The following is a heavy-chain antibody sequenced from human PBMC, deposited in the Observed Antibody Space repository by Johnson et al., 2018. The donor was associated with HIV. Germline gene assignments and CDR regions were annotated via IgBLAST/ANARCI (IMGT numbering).Heavy chain of an antibody. D-gene: IGHD5-24*01. V-gene: IGHV3-66*01. Sequence: VQLVESGGGVVRPGGSLRLSCAASGFTFDDYGMSWVRQAPGKGLEWVSVIYSGGSTYYADSVKGRFTISRDNSKNTLYLQMNNLRAGDTAVYFCARESRDGPNLRAFDIWGQGTTVIVSS. CDR2: IYSGGST. CDR3: ARESRDGPNLRAFDI. CDR1: GFTFDDYG. J-gene: IGHJ3*02.